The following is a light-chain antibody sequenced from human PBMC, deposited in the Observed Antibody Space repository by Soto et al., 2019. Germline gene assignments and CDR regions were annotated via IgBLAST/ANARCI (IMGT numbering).Light chain of an antibody. CDR2: AAS. Sequence: DIQMTQSPSSLSASVGDRVTITCRASQSISTYLNWFQKKPGKAPKLLIYAASTFQSGVPSRFSGSGSGKDFTLTISSLQPEDSATYYCQQSYRTPYTFGQGTKLEIK. CDR1: QSISTY. J-gene: IGKJ2*01. CDR3: QQSYRTPYT. V-gene: IGKV1-39*01.